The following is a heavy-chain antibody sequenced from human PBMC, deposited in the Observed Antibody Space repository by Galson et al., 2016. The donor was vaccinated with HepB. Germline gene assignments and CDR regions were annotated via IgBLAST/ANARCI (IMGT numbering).Heavy chain of an antibody. CDR3: ARDPGFRNGMDV. J-gene: IGHJ6*02. V-gene: IGHV3-30*14. Sequence: SLRLSCAASGFTFNRYTLHWVRQAPGKGLEWVAAISHDGSSEYYTDSVKGRFTISRDTSKNTVFLQMNSLRGEDTAVYYCARDPGFRNGMDVWGQGTTVTVS. CDR2: ISHDGSSE. CDR1: GFTFNRYT.